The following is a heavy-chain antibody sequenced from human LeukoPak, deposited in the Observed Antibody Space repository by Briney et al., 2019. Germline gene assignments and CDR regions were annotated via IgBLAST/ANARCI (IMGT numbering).Heavy chain of an antibody. CDR1: GFTFRNYW. J-gene: IGHJ4*02. CDR3: ARDYISSWANFDY. V-gene: IGHV3-7*01. D-gene: IGHD6-13*01. Sequence: GGSLRLSCAASGFTFRNYWMSWVRQAPGRGLEWVAKVKQDGSERYYVDSVKGRFAVSRDNAKNSLYLQMNSLRAEGTAVYYCARDYISSWANFDYWGQGTLVTVSS. CDR2: VKQDGSER.